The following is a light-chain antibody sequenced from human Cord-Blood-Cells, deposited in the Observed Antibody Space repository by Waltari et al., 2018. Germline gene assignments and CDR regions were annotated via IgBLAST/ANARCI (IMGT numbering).Light chain of an antibody. CDR2: QDS. Sequence: SYELTQPPSVSVSPGQTASITCSGDKLGDKYACWYQQKPGQAPVLVIYQDSKRPSGIPERFSGSNSGNTASLTSGGTQAMDEADYDCQAWDSSTVGFGGGTKLTVL. J-gene: IGLJ2*01. V-gene: IGLV3-1*01. CDR3: QAWDSSTVG. CDR1: KLGDKY.